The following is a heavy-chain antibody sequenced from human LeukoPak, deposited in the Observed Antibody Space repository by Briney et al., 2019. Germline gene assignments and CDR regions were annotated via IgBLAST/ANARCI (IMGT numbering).Heavy chain of an antibody. D-gene: IGHD6-19*01. V-gene: IGHV3-48*02. Sequence: GGSLRLSCAASGFTFSTHWMSWVRQAPGKGLEWVSYISSGCSTIYYADSVKGRFTISKDNAKNSLYLQMDSLRDKDTAVYYCARGDAVADQPSIDYWGQGTLVTVSS. CDR3: ARGDAVADQPSIDY. CDR1: GFTFSTHW. CDR2: ISSGCSTI. J-gene: IGHJ4*02.